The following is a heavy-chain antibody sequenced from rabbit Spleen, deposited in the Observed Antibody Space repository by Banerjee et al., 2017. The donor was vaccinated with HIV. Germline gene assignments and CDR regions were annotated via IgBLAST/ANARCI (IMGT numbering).Heavy chain of an antibody. Sequence: QLKESGGGLVQPGGSLTLSCKASGFDFSNYYMNWVRQAPGKGLEWIGYIEPVFGVTYYANWVNGRFTISSHNAQNTLYLQLNSLTAADTATYFCARGYADSSGLPTYYFNLWGQGTLVTVS. CDR3: ARGYADSSGLPTYYFNL. CDR2: IEPVFGVT. J-gene: IGHJ4*01. D-gene: IGHD8-1*01. V-gene: IGHV1S7*01. CDR1: GFDFSNYY.